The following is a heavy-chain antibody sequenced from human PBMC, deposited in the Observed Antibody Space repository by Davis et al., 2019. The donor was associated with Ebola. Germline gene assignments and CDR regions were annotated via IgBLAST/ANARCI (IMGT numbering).Heavy chain of an antibody. D-gene: IGHD6-6*01. CDR2: IYPGDSDT. CDR1: GYSFTSYW. V-gene: IGHV5-51*01. J-gene: IGHJ4*02. Sequence: GGSLRLSCKGSGYSFTSYWIGWVRQMPGKGLEWMGIIYPGDSDTSYSPSFPGQVTISADKSISTAYLQWSSLKASDTAMYYCARGDSSSSLVFPYWGQGTLVTVSS. CDR3: ARGDSSSSLVFPY.